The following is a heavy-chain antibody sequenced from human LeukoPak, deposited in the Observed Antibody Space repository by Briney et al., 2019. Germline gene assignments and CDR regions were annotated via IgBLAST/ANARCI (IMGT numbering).Heavy chain of an antibody. CDR3: AREVELSAAGAGWYFEL. Sequence: ASVKVSCKASGYAFTSYAMNWVRQAPGQGLEWMGWINTNTGNPTYAQGFTGRFVFSLDTSVSTAYLQISSLKAEDTAVYYCAREVELSAAGAGWYFELWGRGTLVTVSS. V-gene: IGHV7-4-1*02. D-gene: IGHD6-13*01. CDR1: GYAFTSYA. J-gene: IGHJ2*01. CDR2: INTNTGNP.